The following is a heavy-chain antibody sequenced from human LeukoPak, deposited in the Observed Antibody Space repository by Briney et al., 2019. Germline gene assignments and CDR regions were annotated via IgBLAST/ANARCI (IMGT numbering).Heavy chain of an antibody. CDR1: GFTVSSNY. V-gene: IGHV3-9*01. CDR3: AKATVTMYYFDY. D-gene: IGHD4-17*01. J-gene: IGHJ4*02. Sequence: PGGSLRLSCAASGFTVSSNYMSWVRQAPGKGLEWVSGISWNSDRIGYADSVKGRFTISRDNAKNSLFLQMNSLRAEDTALYYCAKATVTMYYFDYWGQGTLVTVSS. CDR2: ISWNSDRI.